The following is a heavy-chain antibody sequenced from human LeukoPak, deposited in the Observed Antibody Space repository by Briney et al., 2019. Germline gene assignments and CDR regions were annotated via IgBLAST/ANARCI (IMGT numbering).Heavy chain of an antibody. CDR1: GYTFTGYY. Sequence: ASVKVSCKASGYTFTGYYMHWVRQAPGQGLEWMGWINPNSGGTSYAQKFQGRVTMTTDTSTSTAYMELRSLRSDDTAVYYCARAMTTVTNDYWDQGTLVTVSS. V-gene: IGHV1-2*02. CDR3: ARAMTTVTNDY. D-gene: IGHD4-17*01. J-gene: IGHJ4*02. CDR2: INPNSGGT.